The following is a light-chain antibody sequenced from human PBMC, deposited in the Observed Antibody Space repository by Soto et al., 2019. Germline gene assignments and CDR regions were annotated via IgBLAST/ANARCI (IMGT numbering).Light chain of an antibody. V-gene: IGLV4-69*02. CDR2: VNSDGSH. Sequence: QPVLTQSPSASASLGASVKLTCTLSSGHSSNAIAWHQQQPEKGPRYLMKVNSDGSHSKGDGIPDRFSGSSSGAERYLTVSSLQSEDEADYYCQTWGTGFHVFGTGTKLTVL. J-gene: IGLJ1*01. CDR3: QTWGTGFHV. CDR1: SGHSSNA.